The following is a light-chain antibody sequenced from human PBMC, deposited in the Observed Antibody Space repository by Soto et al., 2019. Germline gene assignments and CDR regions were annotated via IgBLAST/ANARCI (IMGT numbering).Light chain of an antibody. CDR2: GAS. CDR3: QRYGTSSLT. J-gene: IGKJ4*01. CDR1: QSVSSSH. V-gene: IGKV3-20*01. Sequence: EIVITQSPATLSVSPGERATLYCRASQSVSSSHLAWYQQKPGQAPRLLIYGASTRVTGISDRFSGSGSGTEFTLTISRLEPEDIAVYYCQRYGTSSLTFGGGTKVDIK.